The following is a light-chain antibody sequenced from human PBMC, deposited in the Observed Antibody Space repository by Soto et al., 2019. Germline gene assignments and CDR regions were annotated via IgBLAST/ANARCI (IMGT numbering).Light chain of an antibody. V-gene: IGKV3-15*01. J-gene: IGKJ5*01. CDR1: QSVSSN. CDR2: GAA. Sequence: EIVMTQSPATLSVSPGERATLSCRASQSVSSNLAWYQQKPGQAPRLLIYGAATMDTGIPARCSGSGSGTEFILTISSRQSEDFAVYYCQQYNNWPPITFGQGTRLEIK. CDR3: QQYNNWPPIT.